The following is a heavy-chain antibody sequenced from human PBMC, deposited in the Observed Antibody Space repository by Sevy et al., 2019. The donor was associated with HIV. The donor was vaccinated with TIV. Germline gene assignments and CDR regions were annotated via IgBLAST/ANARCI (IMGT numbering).Heavy chain of an antibody. J-gene: IGHJ2*01. CDR2: ISGSGGST. CDR3: AKDSIVVVPPPKYFDL. D-gene: IGHD2-2*01. Sequence: GGSLRLSCAASGFTFSSYAMTWVRQAPGRGLEWVSSISGSGGSTYYADSVKGRFTISRDNSKNTLYLQMNSLRAEDTAVYYCAKDSIVVVPPPKYFDLWGRGTLVTVSS. CDR1: GFTFSSYA. V-gene: IGHV3-23*01.